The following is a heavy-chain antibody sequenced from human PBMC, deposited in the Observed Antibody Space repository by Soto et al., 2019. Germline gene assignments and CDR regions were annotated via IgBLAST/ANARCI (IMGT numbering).Heavy chain of an antibody. V-gene: IGHV1-2*04. J-gene: IGHJ5*02. CDR2: INPNGGDT. CDR1: GYTFTGYY. CDR3: ARGTWQGRFDP. Sequence: QVQLVQSGAEVKKPGASVKVSCKASGYTFTGYYIHWVRQAPGQGLEWMGWINPNGGDTNYAQKFQAWVTMTRDTSISTAYMELSRLKSDDTAVYYCARGTWQGRFDPWGQGTLVTVSS.